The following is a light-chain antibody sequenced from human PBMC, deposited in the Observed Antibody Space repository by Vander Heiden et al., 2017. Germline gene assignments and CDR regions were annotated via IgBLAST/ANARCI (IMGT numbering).Light chain of an antibody. J-gene: IGLJ2*01. CDR3: QSYDSGNQNVV. CDR1: SGSIANNY. Sequence: NFMLTQRHSMSESAGRPVTISCTGSSGSIANNYVQWYQQRPGSAPTTVIYEDNQRPSGVPDRFSGSIDSSSNSASLTISGLQTEDEADYYCQSYDSGNQNVVFGGGTKLTVL. CDR2: EDN. V-gene: IGLV6-57*02.